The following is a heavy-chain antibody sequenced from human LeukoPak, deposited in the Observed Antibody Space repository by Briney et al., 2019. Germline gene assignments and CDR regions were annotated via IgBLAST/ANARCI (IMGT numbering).Heavy chain of an antibody. CDR3: TKRVKYGGTWDHFAD. Sequence: GGSLRLSCAASGFTFDNYRMSWVRQAPGKGLEWVSTVNADGGNTYYADSVKGRFTISRDNSKSTLILQMYGLRVEDTALYYCTKRVKYGGTWDHFADWGQGTLVTVSS. CDR2: VNADGGNT. J-gene: IGHJ4*02. V-gene: IGHV3-23*01. D-gene: IGHD1-26*01. CDR1: GFTFDNYR.